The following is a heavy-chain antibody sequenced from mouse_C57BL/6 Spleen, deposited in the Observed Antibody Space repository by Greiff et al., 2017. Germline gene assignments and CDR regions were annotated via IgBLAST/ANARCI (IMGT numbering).Heavy chain of an antibody. CDR2: LPTNSGST. V-gene: IGHV1-64*01. J-gene: IGHJ3*01. CDR3: AREGTTGGFAY. CDR1: GYTFTSYW. D-gene: IGHD2-14*01. Sequence: QVQLQQPGAVLVKPGASVTLSCKASGYTFTSYWMHWVTQRPGQGLAWIGMLPTNSGSTTYNEKFKSKATLSVDKSSSTAYMQLVSLTSEDSAVYYCAREGTTGGFAYWGQGTLVTVSA.